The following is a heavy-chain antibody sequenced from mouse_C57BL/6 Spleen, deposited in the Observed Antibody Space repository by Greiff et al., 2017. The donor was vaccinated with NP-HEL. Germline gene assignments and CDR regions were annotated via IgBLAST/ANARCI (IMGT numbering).Heavy chain of an antibody. D-gene: IGHD2-3*01. V-gene: IGHV1-82*01. CDR1: GYAFSSSW. CDR2: IYPGDGDT. CDR3: ARLYDGYYGYFDV. Sequence: QVQLQQSGPELVKPGASVKISCKASGYAFSSSWMNWVKQRPGKGLEWIGRIYPGDGDTNYNGKFKGKATLTADKSSSTAYMQLSSLTSEDSAVYCCARLYDGYYGYFDVWGTGTTVTVSS. J-gene: IGHJ1*03.